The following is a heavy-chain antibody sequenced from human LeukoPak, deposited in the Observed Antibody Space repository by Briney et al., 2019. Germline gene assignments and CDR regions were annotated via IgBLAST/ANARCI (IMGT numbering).Heavy chain of an antibody. J-gene: IGHJ4*02. V-gene: IGHV3-30*04. D-gene: IGHD5-12*01. CDR1: GFTFSSYV. CDR2: ISYDGSNK. Sequence: PGGPLRLSCAASGFTFSSYVMHWVRQAPGKGLEWVAVISYDGSNKDYADSVKGRFTSSRDNSKNTLYLQMNSLRAEDTAVYYCARVRIVAAFDHWGQGTLVTVSS. CDR3: ARVRIVAAFDH.